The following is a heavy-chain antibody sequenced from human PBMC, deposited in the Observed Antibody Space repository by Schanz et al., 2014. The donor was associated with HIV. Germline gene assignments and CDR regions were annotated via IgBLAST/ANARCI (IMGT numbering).Heavy chain of an antibody. Sequence: VQLVESGGGLVQPGGSLTLSCAASGFSFSDYWMHWVRQAPGKGLEWVAVISYDGSNKYYADSVKGRFTISRDNSKNTLFLQMNSLRAEDTAVYFCARDVAGCSGTSCYSDAFDIWGQGTLVTVSS. CDR3: ARDVAGCSGTSCYSDAFDI. CDR1: GFSFSDYW. D-gene: IGHD2-2*01. J-gene: IGHJ3*02. V-gene: IGHV3-30*03. CDR2: ISYDGSNK.